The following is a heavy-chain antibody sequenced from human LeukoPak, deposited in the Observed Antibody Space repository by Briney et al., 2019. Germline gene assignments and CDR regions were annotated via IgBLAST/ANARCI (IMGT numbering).Heavy chain of an antibody. CDR2: ITVSGDTT. D-gene: IGHD2-15*01. V-gene: IGHV3-23*01. CDR1: GFTFSNYA. CDR3: AKRCCSGGGCYSCFDY. J-gene: IGHJ4*02. Sequence: GGSLRLSCAASGFTFSNYAFYWVRQAPEKGLEWVSTITVSGDTTFYADSVEGRFTTSRDNSENTLYLQMNSLRAEDTAIYYCAKRCCSGGGCYSCFDYWGQGTLVTVSS.